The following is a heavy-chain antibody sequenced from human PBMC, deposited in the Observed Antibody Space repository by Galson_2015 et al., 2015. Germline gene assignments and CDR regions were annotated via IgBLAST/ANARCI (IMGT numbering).Heavy chain of an antibody. J-gene: IGHJ4*02. CDR3: ARHSPSGSYSKNYFDY. CDR2: IYPGDSDT. CDR1: GYSFTSYW. Sequence: QSGAEVKKPGESLEISCKGSGYSFTSYWIGWVRQMPGKGLEWMGIIYPGDSDTRYSPSFQGQVTISADKSISTAYLQWSSLKASDTAMYYCARHSPSGSYSKNYFDYWGQGTLVTVSS. D-gene: IGHD1-26*01. V-gene: IGHV5-51*01.